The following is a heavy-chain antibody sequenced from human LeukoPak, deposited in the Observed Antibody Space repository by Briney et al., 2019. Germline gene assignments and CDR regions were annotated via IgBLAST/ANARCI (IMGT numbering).Heavy chain of an antibody. D-gene: IGHD3-22*01. CDR1: GGSISSGGYY. Sequence: KPSETLSLTCTVSGGSISSGGYYWSWIRQPPGKGLEWIGYIYHSGSTYYNPSLKSRVTISVDRSKNQFSLKLSSVTAADTAVYYCARDSDSSGLDAFDIWGQGTMVTVSS. CDR2: IYHSGST. J-gene: IGHJ3*02. V-gene: IGHV4-30-2*01. CDR3: ARDSDSSGLDAFDI.